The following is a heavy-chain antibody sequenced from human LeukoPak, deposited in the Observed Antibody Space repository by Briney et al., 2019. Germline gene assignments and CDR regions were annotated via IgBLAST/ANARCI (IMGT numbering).Heavy chain of an antibody. CDR1: GFTFSSSG. D-gene: IGHD6-19*01. CDR3: AKDFFGWYGQRASDY. V-gene: IGHV3-30*02. CDR2: IRYDGSNT. Sequence: GGSLRLSCAASGFTFSSSGMHWVRQAPGKGLEWVAFIRYDGSNTLNADSVKGRFTISRDNSKNTLYLQMNSLRDEDTAVYYCAKDFFGWYGQRASDYWGQGTLVTVSS. J-gene: IGHJ4*02.